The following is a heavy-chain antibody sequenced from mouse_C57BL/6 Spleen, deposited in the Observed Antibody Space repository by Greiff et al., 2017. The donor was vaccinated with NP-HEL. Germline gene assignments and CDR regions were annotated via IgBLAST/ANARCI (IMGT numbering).Heavy chain of an antibody. D-gene: IGHD2-3*01. CDR2: IYPGSGST. J-gene: IGHJ4*01. Sequence: QVQLKQSGAELVKPGASVKMSCKASGYTFTSYWITWVKQRPGQGLEWIGDIYPGSGSTNYNEKFKSKATLTVDTSSSTAYMQLSSLTSEDSAVYYCARGGIYDGYYFYAMDYWGQGTSVTVSS. CDR1: GYTFTSYW. CDR3: ARGGIYDGYYFYAMDY. V-gene: IGHV1-55*01.